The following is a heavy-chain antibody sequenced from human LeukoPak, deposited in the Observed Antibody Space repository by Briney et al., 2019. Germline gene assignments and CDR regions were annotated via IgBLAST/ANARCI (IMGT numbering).Heavy chain of an antibody. V-gene: IGHV4-34*01. CDR3: ARELSAGYGDLVDY. CDR1: GGSFRGYY. CDR2: INHSGST. Sequence: SDTLSLTCAAYGGSFRGYYWSWIRQPPGKGLEWIGEINHSGSTNYNPSLKSRITISVDTSKNQFSLKLSSVTAADTAVYYCARELSAGYGDLVDYWGQGTLVTVSS. D-gene: IGHD4-17*01. J-gene: IGHJ4*02.